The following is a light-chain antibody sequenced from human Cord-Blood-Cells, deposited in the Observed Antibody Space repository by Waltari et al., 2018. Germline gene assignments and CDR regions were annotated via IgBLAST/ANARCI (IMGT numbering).Light chain of an antibody. Sequence: QSALPQPASVSGSPGQSITISCTGPSRYVGSYNLVSWYQQHPGKAPKLMIYEGSKRPSGVSNRFSGSKSGNTASLTISGLQAEDEADYYCCSYAGSSTVVFGGGTKLTVL. V-gene: IGLV2-23*01. CDR1: SRYVGSYNL. CDR2: EGS. CDR3: CSYAGSSTVV. J-gene: IGLJ2*01.